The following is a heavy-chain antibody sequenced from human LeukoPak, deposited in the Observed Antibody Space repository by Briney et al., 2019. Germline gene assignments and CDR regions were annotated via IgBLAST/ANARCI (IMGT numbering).Heavy chain of an antibody. CDR3: ARELRGYSGYDDRGYYYYYMDV. Sequence: GASVKVSCKASGYTFTGYYMHWVRQAPGQGLEWMGWINPNSGGTNYAQRFQGRVTMTRDTSISTAYMELSRLRSDDTAVYYCARELRGYSGYDDRGYYYYYMDVWGKGTTVTVSS. J-gene: IGHJ6*03. CDR1: GYTFTGYY. V-gene: IGHV1-2*02. CDR2: INPNSGGT. D-gene: IGHD5-12*01.